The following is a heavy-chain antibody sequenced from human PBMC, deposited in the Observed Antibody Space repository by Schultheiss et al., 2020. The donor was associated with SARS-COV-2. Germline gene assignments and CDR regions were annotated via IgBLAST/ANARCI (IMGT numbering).Heavy chain of an antibody. V-gene: IGHV3-23*01. CDR1: GFTFSSYT. CDR3: ARERRSSSSTFDY. CDR2: ITGRGGNT. Sequence: GESLKISCAASGFTFSSYTMNWVRQAPGKGLEWVSVITGRGGNTYYADSVKGRFTISRDNAKNSLYLQMNSLRAEDTAVYYCARERRSSSSTFDYWGQGTLVTVS. J-gene: IGHJ4*02. D-gene: IGHD6-6*01.